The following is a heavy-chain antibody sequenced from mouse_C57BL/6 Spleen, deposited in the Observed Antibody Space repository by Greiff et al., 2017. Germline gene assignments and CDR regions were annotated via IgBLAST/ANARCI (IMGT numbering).Heavy chain of an antibody. CDR2: IDPSDSYT. J-gene: IGHJ4*01. CDR1: GYTFTSYW. Sequence: VKLQQPGAELVMPGASVKLSCKASGYTFTSYWMHWVKQRPGQGLEWIGEIDPSDSYTNYNQKFKGKSTLTVDKSSSTAYMQLSSLTSEDSAVYYCARVGPAMDYWGQGTSVTVSS. V-gene: IGHV1-69*01. CDR3: ARVGPAMDY.